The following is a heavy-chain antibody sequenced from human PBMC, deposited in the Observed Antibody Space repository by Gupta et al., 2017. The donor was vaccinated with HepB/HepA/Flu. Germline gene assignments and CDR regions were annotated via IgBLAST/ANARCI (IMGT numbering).Heavy chain of an antibody. D-gene: IGHD1-1*01. Sequence: QVQMQESGPGLVKPSETLSLTCSVSGDSIPTSYWNWIRQPPGGGLEWIGYIYYTGSTSYNPSLKSRVTISVDTSKNQFSLKVNSVTAADTAVYYCARDGNWNDGGVTFDYWGQGILVTVSS. V-gene: IGHV4-59*01. J-gene: IGHJ4*02. CDR1: GDSIPTSY. CDR2: IYYTGST. CDR3: ARDGNWNDGGVTFDY.